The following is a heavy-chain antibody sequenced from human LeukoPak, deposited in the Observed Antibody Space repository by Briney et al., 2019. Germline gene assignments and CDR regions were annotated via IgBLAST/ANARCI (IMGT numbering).Heavy chain of an antibody. Sequence: KASETLSLTCTVSGGSISSGSYYWSWIRQPAGKGLEWIGRIYTSGSTNYNPSLKSRVTISVDTSKNQFSLKLSSVTAADTAVYYCARVRVTMVTSLTDAFDIWGQGTMVTVSS. CDR3: ARVRVTMVTSLTDAFDI. CDR1: GGSISSGSYY. D-gene: IGHD3-10*01. J-gene: IGHJ3*02. V-gene: IGHV4-61*02. CDR2: IYTSGST.